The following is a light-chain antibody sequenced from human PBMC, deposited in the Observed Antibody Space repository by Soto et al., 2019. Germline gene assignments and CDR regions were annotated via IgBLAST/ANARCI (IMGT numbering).Light chain of an antibody. CDR3: EAWASTAVFFV. CDR2: DAT. Sequence: SYELTQPPSVSVAPGQTAKITCGGDKIGSKIVHWYKQRPGQAPVAVVFDATDRPSGIPDRISASRSGDTATLTISRVDAGHVAECYGEAWASTAVFFVFGSGTNVTV. CDR1: KIGSKI. V-gene: IGLV3-21*02. J-gene: IGLJ1*01.